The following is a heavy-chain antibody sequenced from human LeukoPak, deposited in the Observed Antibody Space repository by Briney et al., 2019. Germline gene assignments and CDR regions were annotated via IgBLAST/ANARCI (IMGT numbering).Heavy chain of an antibody. CDR1: GGSFSGYY. CDR3: ARQSRDGDYIAKLFGY. Sequence: PSETLSLTCGVYGGSFSGYYWSWIRQPPGKGLEWIGEINNSGSTNYNPSLKSRVTISVDTSKNQFSLRLSSVTAADTAVYYCARQSRDGDYIAKLFGYWGQGTLVTVSS. D-gene: IGHD4-17*01. V-gene: IGHV4-34*01. J-gene: IGHJ4*02. CDR2: INNSGST.